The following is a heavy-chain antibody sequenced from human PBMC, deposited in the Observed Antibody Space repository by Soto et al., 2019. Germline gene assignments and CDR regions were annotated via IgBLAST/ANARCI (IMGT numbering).Heavy chain of an antibody. CDR2: ISWNSDNI. CDR3: ETAAAYSSSTSDYDYYYMDV. V-gene: IGHV3-9*01. D-gene: IGHD6-6*01. J-gene: IGHJ6*03. Sequence: EVQLVESGGGLVQPGRSLRLSCAASGFTFDDYAMHWVRQAPGKGLEWVSGISWNSDNIGYADSVKGRFTISRDHAKNSLYLQMNSLTTEDTALYYCETAAAYSSSTSDYDYYYMDVWGKGTTVTVSS. CDR1: GFTFDDYA.